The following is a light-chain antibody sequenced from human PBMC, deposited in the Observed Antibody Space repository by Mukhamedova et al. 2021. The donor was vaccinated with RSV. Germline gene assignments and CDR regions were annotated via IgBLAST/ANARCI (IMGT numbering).Light chain of an antibody. J-gene: IGLJ3*02. CDR2: EVN. CDR3: SSFAVSNEPLWV. Sequence: EVNRRPSGVPDRFSGSKSGNTASLTVSGLQAEDEAHYYCSSFAVSNEPLWVFGGGTKLTVL. V-gene: IGLV2-8*01.